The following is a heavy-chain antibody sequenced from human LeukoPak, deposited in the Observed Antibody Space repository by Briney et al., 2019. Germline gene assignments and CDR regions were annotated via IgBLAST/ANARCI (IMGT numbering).Heavy chain of an antibody. D-gene: IGHD6-19*01. J-gene: IGHJ4*02. CDR1: GGSFSGYY. CDR2: IYHSGST. CDR3: ASAESIAVAGN. Sequence: SETLSLTCAVYGGSFSGYYWSWIRQPPGKGLEWIGEIYHSGSTNYNPSLKSRVTISVDTSKNQFSLKLSSVTAADTAVYYCASAESIAVAGNWGQGTLVTVSS. V-gene: IGHV4-34*01.